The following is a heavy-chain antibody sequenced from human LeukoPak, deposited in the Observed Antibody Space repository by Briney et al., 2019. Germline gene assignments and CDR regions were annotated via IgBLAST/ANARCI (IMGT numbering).Heavy chain of an antibody. V-gene: IGHV4-34*01. Sequence: PSEALSLTCAVYGGSFSGYYWSWIRQPPGKGLEWIGEINHSGSTNYNPSLKSRVTISVETSKNQFSLKLSSVAAADTAVYYCARGPENYYGSGSYYSLYYFDYWGQGTLVTVSS. D-gene: IGHD3-10*01. CDR3: ARGPENYYGSGSYYSLYYFDY. CDR2: INHSGST. J-gene: IGHJ4*02. CDR1: GGSFSGYY.